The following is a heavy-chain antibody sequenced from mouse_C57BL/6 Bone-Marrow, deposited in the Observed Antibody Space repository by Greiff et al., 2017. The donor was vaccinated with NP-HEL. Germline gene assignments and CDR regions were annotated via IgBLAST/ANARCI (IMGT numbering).Heavy chain of an antibody. D-gene: IGHD1-1*01. CDR3: APYYYGSSYGDAMDY. J-gene: IGHJ4*01. V-gene: IGHV1-81*01. Sequence: QVQLQQSGAELARPGASVKLSCKASGYTFTSYGTSWVKQRTGQGLEWIGEIYPRSGNTYYNEKFKGKATLTADKSSSTAYMELRSLTSEDSAVYFCAPYYYGSSYGDAMDYWGQGTSVTVSS. CDR2: IYPRSGNT. CDR1: GYTFTSYG.